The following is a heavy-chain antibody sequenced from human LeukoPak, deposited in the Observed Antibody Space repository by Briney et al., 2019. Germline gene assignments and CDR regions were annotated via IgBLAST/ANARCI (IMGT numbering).Heavy chain of an antibody. D-gene: IGHD3-22*01. Sequence: PSETLSLTCAVYGGSFSGYYWSWIRQPPGKGLEWIGEINHSGSTNYNPSLKSRVTISVDTSKNQFSLKLSSVTAADTAVYYCARSDTYYYDSSGYSHFDYWGQGTLVTVSS. V-gene: IGHV4-34*01. J-gene: IGHJ4*02. CDR2: INHSGST. CDR1: GGSFSGYY. CDR3: ARSDTYYYDSSGYSHFDY.